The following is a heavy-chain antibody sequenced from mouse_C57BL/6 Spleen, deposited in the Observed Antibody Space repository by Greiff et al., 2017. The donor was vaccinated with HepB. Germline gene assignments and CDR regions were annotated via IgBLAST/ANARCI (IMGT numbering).Heavy chain of an antibody. CDR1: GFTFSDYG. CDR2: ISSGSSTI. J-gene: IGHJ3*01. CDR3: ARVYYYGSSYSWFAY. Sequence: EVMLVESGGGLVKPGGSLKLSCAASGFTFSDYGMHWVRQAPEKGLEWVAYISSGSSTIYYADTVKGRFTISSDNAKNTLFLQMTSLRSEDTAMYYCARVYYYGSSYSWFAYWGQGTLVTVSA. D-gene: IGHD1-1*01. V-gene: IGHV5-17*01.